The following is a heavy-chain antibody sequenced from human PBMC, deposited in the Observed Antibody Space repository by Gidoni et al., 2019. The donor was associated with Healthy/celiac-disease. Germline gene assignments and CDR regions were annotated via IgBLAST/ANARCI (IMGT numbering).Heavy chain of an antibody. V-gene: IGHV3-30*01. Sequence: RQAPGKGREWVAVISYDGSNKYYADSVKGRFTISRDNSKNTLYLQMNSLRAEDTAVYYCARDHYDILTGYSYDYWGQGTLVTVSS. CDR3: ARDHYDILTGYSYDY. J-gene: IGHJ4*02. CDR2: ISYDGSNK. D-gene: IGHD3-9*01.